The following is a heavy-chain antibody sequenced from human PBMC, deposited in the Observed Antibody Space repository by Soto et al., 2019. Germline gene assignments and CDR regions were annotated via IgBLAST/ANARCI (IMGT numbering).Heavy chain of an antibody. V-gene: IGHV1-69*13. CDR2: IIPIFGTA. Sequence: ASVKVSCKASGYTFTSYGISWVRQAPGQGLEWMGWIIPIFGTANYAQKFQGRVTITADESTSTAYMELSSLRSEDTAVYYCARALIVVVVAATQKRDYYYGMDVWGQGTTVTVSS. CDR1: GYTFTSYG. D-gene: IGHD2-15*01. CDR3: ARALIVVVVAATQKRDYYYGMDV. J-gene: IGHJ6*02.